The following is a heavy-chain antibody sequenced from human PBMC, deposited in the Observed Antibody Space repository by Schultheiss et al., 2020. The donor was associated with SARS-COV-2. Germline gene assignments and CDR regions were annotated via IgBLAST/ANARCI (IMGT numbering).Heavy chain of an antibody. CDR2: INHSGST. CDR3: ARDGRDDSYDYYDSSGYPA. V-gene: IGHV4-34*01. Sequence: SETLSLTCAVYGGSFSGYYWSWIRQPPGKGLEWIGEINHSGSTYYNPSLKSRVTISVDTSKNQFSLKLSSVTAADTAVYYCARDGRDDSYDYYDSSGYPAWGQGTLVTVSS. J-gene: IGHJ5*02. CDR1: GGSFSGYY. D-gene: IGHD3-22*01.